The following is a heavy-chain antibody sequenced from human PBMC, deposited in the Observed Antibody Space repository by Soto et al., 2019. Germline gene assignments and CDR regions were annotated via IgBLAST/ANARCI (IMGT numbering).Heavy chain of an antibody. Sequence: NPSETLSLTSTVSGGSFKSGSYSWSWIRQPPGKGLEWIGYVYHTGRTSYNPSLKSRVSISMDTSKNQFSLNLDSVTAADTAVYFCARDFAYFDSWGQGTLVTVSS. J-gene: IGHJ4*02. CDR1: GGSFKSGSYS. CDR3: ARDFAYFDS. CDR2: VYHTGRT. V-gene: IGHV4-61*01. D-gene: IGHD3-3*01.